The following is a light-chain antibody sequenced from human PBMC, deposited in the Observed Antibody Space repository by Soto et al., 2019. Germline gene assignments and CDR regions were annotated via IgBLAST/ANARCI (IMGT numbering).Light chain of an antibody. Sequence: QSVLTQPASVSGSPGQSITIFCTGTHSDIGHYNFVSWYQHHPGKAPKLIIYDVGSRPSGVSTRFFGSKSGNTASLAISGLQAEDEADYYCSSYTSDLPRFYVFGTGTKVTVL. CDR1: HSDIGHYNF. J-gene: IGLJ1*01. CDR3: SSYTSDLPRFYV. V-gene: IGLV2-14*03. CDR2: DVG.